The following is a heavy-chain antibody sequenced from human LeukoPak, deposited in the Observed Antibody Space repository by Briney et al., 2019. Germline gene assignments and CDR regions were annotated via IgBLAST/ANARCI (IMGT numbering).Heavy chain of an antibody. J-gene: IGHJ5*02. D-gene: IGHD3-22*01. CDR2: INPNSGGT. CDR3: ARTYYGSSGYYLLP. CDR1: GYTFTGYY. V-gene: IGHV1-2*02. Sequence: ASVKVSCKASGYTFTGYYMHWVRQAPGQGLEWMGWINPNSGGTNYAQKFQGRVTMTRDTSISTAYMELSRLRSDDTAVYYCARTYYGSSGYYLLPWGQGTLVTVSS.